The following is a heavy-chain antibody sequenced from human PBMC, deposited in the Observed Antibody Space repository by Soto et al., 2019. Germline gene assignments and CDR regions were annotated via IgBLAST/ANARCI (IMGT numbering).Heavy chain of an antibody. D-gene: IGHD5-12*01. J-gene: IGHJ4*02. V-gene: IGHV3-21*01. CDR1: GFTFSSYS. CDR2: ISSSSSYI. Sequence: LRLSCAASGFTFSSYSMNWVRQAPGKGLEWVSSISSSSSYIYYADSVKGRFTISRDNAKNSLYLQMNSLRAEDTAVYYCARDVMATTYYFDYWGQGTMVTV. CDR3: ARDVMATTYYFDY.